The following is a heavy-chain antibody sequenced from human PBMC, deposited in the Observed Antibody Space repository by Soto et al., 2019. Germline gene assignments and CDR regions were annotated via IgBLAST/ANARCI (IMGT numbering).Heavy chain of an antibody. D-gene: IGHD1-26*01. CDR3: ARGLHGGYSGNYYFDY. J-gene: IGHJ4*02. CDR2: ISFDGSNK. CDR1: GFTFSRYT. V-gene: IGHV3-30-3*01. Sequence: QVQLVESGGGVVQPGRSLRLSCAASGFTFSRYTMHWVRQAPGKGLKWVAVISFDGSNKYHADSVKGRFTVSRDNSKNTLYMQMNSLRAEDTAIYYCARGLHGGYSGNYYFDYWGQGTLVTVSS.